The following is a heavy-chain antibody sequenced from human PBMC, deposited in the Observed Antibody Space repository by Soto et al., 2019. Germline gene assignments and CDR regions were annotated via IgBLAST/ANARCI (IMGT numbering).Heavy chain of an antibody. V-gene: IGHV4-30-4*01. CDR1: GGSISSGDYY. D-gene: IGHD3-16*02. J-gene: IGHJ5*02. Sequence: SETLSLTCTVSGGSISSGDYYWSWIRQPPGKGLEWIGYIYYSGSTYYNPSLKSRVTISVDTSKNQFSLKLSSVTAADTAVYYCARGSVGYYDYVWESYRLNWFDPWGQGTLVTVSS. CDR2: IYYSGST. CDR3: ARGSVGYYDYVWESYRLNWFDP.